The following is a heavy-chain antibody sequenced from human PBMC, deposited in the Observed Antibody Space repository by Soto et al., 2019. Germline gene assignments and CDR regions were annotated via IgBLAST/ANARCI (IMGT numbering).Heavy chain of an antibody. CDR3: ARGGGYDSLTFDQ. D-gene: IGHD5-12*01. V-gene: IGHV3-30*04. CDR1: GFSFSDFA. CDR2: ITDDGSTT. J-gene: IGHJ4*02. Sequence: QVHLVESGGGVVQPGASLRLSCTASGFSFSDFAMNWVRQAPGKGLEWVAVITDDGSTTYYADSVKGRFNISRDNSKNTVSLQLHSRSLDDTAVYYWARGGGYDSLTFDQWGQGTLVSVSS.